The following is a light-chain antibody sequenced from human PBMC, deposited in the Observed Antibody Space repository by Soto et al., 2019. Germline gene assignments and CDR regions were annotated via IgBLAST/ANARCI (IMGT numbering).Light chain of an antibody. Sequence: DIQMTQSPSSLSASVGDRVTIACRASQSISSYLNWYHQRPGKAPKVLIYTASTLQSGVPSRFSGSGSGTEFTRTISSLQPEDFATYYCQHLKTYPQTFGQGTKVEI. J-gene: IGKJ1*01. CDR1: QSISSY. CDR3: QHLKTYPQT. CDR2: TAS. V-gene: IGKV1-9*01.